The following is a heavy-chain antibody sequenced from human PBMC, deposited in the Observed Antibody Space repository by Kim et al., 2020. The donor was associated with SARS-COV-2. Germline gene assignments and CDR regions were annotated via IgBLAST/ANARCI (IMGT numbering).Heavy chain of an antibody. CDR3: TTDDQDYYDSSGYYYYEFDY. CDR2: IKSKTDGGTT. D-gene: IGHD3-22*01. J-gene: IGHJ4*02. V-gene: IGHV3-15*01. Sequence: GGSLRLSCAASGFTFSNAWMSWVRQAPGKGLEWVGRIKSKTDGGTTDYAAPVKGRFTISRDDSKNTLYLQMNSLKTEDTAVYYCTTDDQDYYDSSGYYYYEFDYWGQGTLVTVSS. CDR1: GFTFSNAW.